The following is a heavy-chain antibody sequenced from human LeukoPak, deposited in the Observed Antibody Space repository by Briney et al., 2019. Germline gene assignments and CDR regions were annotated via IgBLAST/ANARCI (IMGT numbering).Heavy chain of an antibody. CDR3: ARGYDSSGYYYDNWFDP. CDR1: GGSISSGSYY. V-gene: IGHV4-61*02. J-gene: IGHJ5*02. Sequence: SQTLSLTCIDPGGSISSGSYYWSWIRQPAGKGLEWIGRIYTSGSTNYNPSLKSRVTISVDTSKNQFSLKLSSVTAADTAVYYCARGYDSSGYYYDNWFDPWGQGTLVTVSS. D-gene: IGHD3-22*01. CDR2: IYTSGST.